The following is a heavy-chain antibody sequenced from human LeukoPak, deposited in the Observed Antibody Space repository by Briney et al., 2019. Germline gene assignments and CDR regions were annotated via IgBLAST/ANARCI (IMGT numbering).Heavy chain of an antibody. D-gene: IGHD5-24*01. J-gene: IGHJ4*02. CDR3: ARCGIGKMATIDY. V-gene: IGHV1-8*01. CDR1: GDTFTKYD. CDR2: MSPNSGNT. Sequence: GASVKVSCKASGDTFTKYDINWVRQATGQGLEWLGWMSPNSGNTGYAQKFQGRVSMTRDTSVNTAYMELSSLRSEDTAVYYCARCGIGKMATIDYWGQGTLVTVSS.